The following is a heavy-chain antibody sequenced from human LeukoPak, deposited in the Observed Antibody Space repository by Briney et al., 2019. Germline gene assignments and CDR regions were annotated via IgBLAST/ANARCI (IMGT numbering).Heavy chain of an antibody. Sequence: ASVKVSCKASGYTFTGYYMHWVRQAPGQGLEWMGWINPNSGGTNYAQKFQGRVTMTRDTSISTAYMELSRLRSDDTAVYYCAREGLAAGTYYYYGMDVWGQGTTVTVSS. D-gene: IGHD6-13*01. V-gene: IGHV1-2*02. CDR1: GYTFTGYY. CDR3: AREGLAAGTYYYYGMDV. J-gene: IGHJ6*02. CDR2: INPNSGGT.